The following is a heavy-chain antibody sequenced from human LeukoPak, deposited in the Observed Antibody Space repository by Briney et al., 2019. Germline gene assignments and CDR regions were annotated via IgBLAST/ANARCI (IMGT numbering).Heavy chain of an antibody. CDR2: IYYSGST. D-gene: IGHD1-26*01. Sequence: SETLSLTCTVSGGSISSYYWSWIRQPPGKGLEWIGYIYYSGSTNYNPSLKSRVTISVDTSKNQFSLKLSSVTAADTAVYYCARRWGPGDNWFDPWGQGTLVTVSS. V-gene: IGHV4-59*08. CDR1: GGSISSYY. J-gene: IGHJ5*02. CDR3: ARRWGPGDNWFDP.